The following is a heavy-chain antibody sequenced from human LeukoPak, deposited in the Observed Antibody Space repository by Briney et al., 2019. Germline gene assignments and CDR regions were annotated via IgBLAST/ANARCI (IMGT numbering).Heavy chain of an antibody. J-gene: IGHJ4*02. V-gene: IGHV4-34*01. D-gene: IGHD2-8*01. Sequence: SETLSLTCAVYGGSFSGYYWSWIRQPPGKGLEWIGEINHSGSINYNPSLKSRVTISVDTSKNQFSLKLSSVTAADTAVYYCARIGYCTNGVCFDYWGQGTLVTVSS. CDR2: INHSGSI. CDR3: ARIGYCTNGVCFDY. CDR1: GGSFSGYY.